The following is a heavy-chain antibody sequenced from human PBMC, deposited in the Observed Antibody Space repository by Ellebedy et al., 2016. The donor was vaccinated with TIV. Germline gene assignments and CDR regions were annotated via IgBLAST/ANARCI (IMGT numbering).Heavy chain of an antibody. V-gene: IGHV4-4*07. D-gene: IGHD6-25*01. J-gene: IGHJ6*02. CDR3: ARGPYSSGGYTIDV. CDR1: GDSIKSYC. Sequence: MPGGSLRLSCTVSGDSIKSYCWSWVRQPAGKGLEWIGRICGSGSTNYNPSLKSRVTMSLDTSKNQFSLDLSSVTAADTAIYNCARGPYSSGGYTIDVWGQGTAVTVSS. CDR2: ICGSGST.